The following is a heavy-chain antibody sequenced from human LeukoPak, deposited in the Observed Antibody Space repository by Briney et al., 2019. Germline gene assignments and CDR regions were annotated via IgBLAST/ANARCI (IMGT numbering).Heavy chain of an antibody. Sequence: SETLSLTCSVSNDSIRNYYWSWIRQPPGKALEWIGYIYHTGNTNYNPSLKSRLTMSIDTSKNQFSLNLNSVTAADTAVYYCARGNYGSGSYYVVDFDYWGQGTLVTVSS. J-gene: IGHJ4*02. V-gene: IGHV4-59*01. CDR1: NDSIRNYY. CDR3: ARGNYGSGSYYVVDFDY. CDR2: IYHTGNT. D-gene: IGHD3-10*01.